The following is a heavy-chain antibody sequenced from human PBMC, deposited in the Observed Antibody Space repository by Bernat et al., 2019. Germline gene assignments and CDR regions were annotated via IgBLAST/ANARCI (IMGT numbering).Heavy chain of an antibody. V-gene: IGHV3-21*05. Sequence: EVQLVESGGGLVKPGGSLRLSCAASGFTFSSYSMNWVRQAPGKGLEWVSYISSSSSYIYYADSVKGRFTISRDNAKNSLYLQMNSLRAEDTAVYYCARPLGVVTTAPLDVWGKGTTVTVSS. CDR1: GFTFSSYS. J-gene: IGHJ6*04. D-gene: IGHD4-4*01. CDR2: ISSSSSYI. CDR3: ARPLGVVTTAPLDV.